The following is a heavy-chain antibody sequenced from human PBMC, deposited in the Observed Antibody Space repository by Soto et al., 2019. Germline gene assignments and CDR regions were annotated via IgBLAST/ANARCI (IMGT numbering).Heavy chain of an antibody. CDR2: IFYSGNT. J-gene: IGHJ4*02. CDR3: ARVDFNDYFVDY. V-gene: IGHV4-31*03. D-gene: IGHD4-17*01. Sequence: PSETLSLTCTVSGASISSGGYYWSWIRQHPGKGLEWIGYIFYSGNTYYNPSLKSRLSISIDTSKNQFSLKLSSVTAADTAVYYCARVDFNDYFVDYWGQGTLVTVSS. CDR1: GASISSGGYY.